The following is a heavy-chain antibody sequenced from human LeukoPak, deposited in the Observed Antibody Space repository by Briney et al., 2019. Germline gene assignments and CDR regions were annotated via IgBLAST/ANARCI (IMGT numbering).Heavy chain of an antibody. CDR2: ISGSGGST. D-gene: IGHD3-3*01. CDR3: AKDHWSGAPLYYLDY. V-gene: IGHV3-23*01. J-gene: IGHJ4*02. Sequence: PGGSLRLSCAASGFTFITYGMSWVRQAPGKGLEWVSGISGSGGSTYYADSVKGRFTISRDNSKNTLYLQMNSLRADDTAVYYCAKDHWSGAPLYYLDYWGQGTLVTVSS. CDR1: GFTFITYG.